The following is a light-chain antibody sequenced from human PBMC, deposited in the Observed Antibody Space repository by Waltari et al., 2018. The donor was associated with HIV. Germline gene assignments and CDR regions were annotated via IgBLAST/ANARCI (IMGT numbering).Light chain of an antibody. Sequence: PGERVTLSCRASQNVITNLAWYQQTPGHPPILLIYGASSSGTGIPARFSGGGSGTEFTLPIISLQSEDFTFYYCQQYNQWPRTCGQGTKV. CDR3: QQYNQWPRT. CDR1: QNVITN. J-gene: IGKJ1*01. V-gene: IGKV3-15*01. CDR2: GAS.